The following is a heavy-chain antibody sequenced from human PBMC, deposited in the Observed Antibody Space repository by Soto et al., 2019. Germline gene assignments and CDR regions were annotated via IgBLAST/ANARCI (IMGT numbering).Heavy chain of an antibody. CDR3: ARGARTYYYDSSGYYSY. Sequence: SETLSLTCAVYGGSFSGYYWSWIRQPPGKGLEWIGEINHSGSTNYNPSLKSRVTISVDTSKNQFSLKLSSVTAADTAVYYCARGARTYYYDSSGYYSYRGQGTLVTVSS. J-gene: IGHJ4*02. CDR2: INHSGST. D-gene: IGHD3-22*01. V-gene: IGHV4-34*01. CDR1: GGSFSGYY.